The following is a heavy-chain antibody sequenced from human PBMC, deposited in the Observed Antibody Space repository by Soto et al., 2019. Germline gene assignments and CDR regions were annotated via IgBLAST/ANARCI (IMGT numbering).Heavy chain of an antibody. Sequence: QVQLQQWGAGLLKPSETLSLTCAVYGGSFSGYYWSWIRQPPGKGLEWIGEINHSGSTNYNPSLKSRVTILVHTAKTQFSLKLSSVTAADTAVYYCARASTGAGVDYWGQGTLVTVSS. CDR2: INHSGST. CDR1: GGSFSGYY. V-gene: IGHV4-34*01. CDR3: ARASTGAGVDY. J-gene: IGHJ4*02. D-gene: IGHD7-27*01.